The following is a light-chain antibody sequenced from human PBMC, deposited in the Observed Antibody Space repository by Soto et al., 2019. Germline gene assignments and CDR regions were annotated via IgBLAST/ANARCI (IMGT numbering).Light chain of an antibody. J-gene: IGKJ3*01. CDR3: QQYYSTLPT. V-gene: IGKV4-1*01. CDR1: QSVLYSSNNKNY. CDR2: WAS. Sequence: DIVMTQSPDSLAVSLGERATINCKSSQSVLYSSNNKNYLAWYQQKPGQPPKLLIYWASTRESGVPDRFSGSGSGTDFTLTISSLQAEDAAVYYCQQYYSTLPTFGPGTKVDI.